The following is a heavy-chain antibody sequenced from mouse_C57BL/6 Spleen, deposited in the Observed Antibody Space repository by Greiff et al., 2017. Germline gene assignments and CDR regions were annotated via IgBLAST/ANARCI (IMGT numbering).Heavy chain of an antibody. CDR3: ARGDYDVECFAY. J-gene: IGHJ3*01. D-gene: IGHD2-4*01. Sequence: DVMLVESGGGLVKPGGSLTLSCAASGFTFSDYGMHWVRQAPEKGLEWVAYISSGSSTIYYADTVKGRFTISRDNAKNTLFLQMTSLRSEDTAMYYCARGDYDVECFAYWGQGTLVTVSA. CDR2: ISSGSSTI. CDR1: GFTFSDYG. V-gene: IGHV5-17*01.